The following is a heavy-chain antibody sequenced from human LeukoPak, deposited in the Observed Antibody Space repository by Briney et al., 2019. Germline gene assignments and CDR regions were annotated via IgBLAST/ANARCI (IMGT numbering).Heavy chain of an antibody. V-gene: IGHV3-30*04. J-gene: IGHJ4*02. CDR1: GFTFSSYA. CDR3: ARDSLVITMIVVVSTHYFDY. D-gene: IGHD3-22*01. CDR2: ISYDGINK. Sequence: PGGSLRLSCAASGFTFSSYAMHWVRQAPGKGLEWVAVISYDGINKYYADSVKGRFTISRDSSKHTLYLQMNSLRAEDTAVYYCARDSLVITMIVVVSTHYFDYWCQGTLVTVSS.